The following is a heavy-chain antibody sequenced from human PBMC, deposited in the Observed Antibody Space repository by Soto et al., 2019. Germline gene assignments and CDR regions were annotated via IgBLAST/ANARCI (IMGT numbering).Heavy chain of an antibody. Sequence: EVQLLESGGGLVQPGGSLRLSCADSGFSFKTYGMTWVRQAPGKGLVGVAHIGLSNSDTYYADSVKGRFTIFRDNSKNMVYLQMNSLRDADTALYYWVKGGAYSYNECTRSYWGRGTLITVSS. J-gene: IGHJ4*02. CDR2: IGLSNSDT. CDR1: GFSFKTYG. CDR3: VKGGAYSYNECTRSY. D-gene: IGHD5-12*01. V-gene: IGHV3-23*01.